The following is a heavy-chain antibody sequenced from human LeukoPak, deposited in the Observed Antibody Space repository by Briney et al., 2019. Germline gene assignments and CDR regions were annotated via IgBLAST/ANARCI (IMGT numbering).Heavy chain of an antibody. CDR1: GFTFSSYA. Sequence: GGSLRLSCAASGFTFSSYAMHWVRQAPGKGLEWVAAISYDGSNKYYADSVKGRFTISRDNSKNTLYLQMNSPRAEDTAVYYCARDTEDIVVVPAATNDYYYYGMDVWGQGTTVTVSS. J-gene: IGHJ6*02. CDR2: ISYDGSNK. V-gene: IGHV3-30-3*01. CDR3: ARDTEDIVVVPAATNDYYYYGMDV. D-gene: IGHD2-2*01.